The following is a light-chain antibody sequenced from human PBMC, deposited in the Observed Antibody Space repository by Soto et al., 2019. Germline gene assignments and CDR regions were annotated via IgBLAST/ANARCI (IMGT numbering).Light chain of an antibody. J-gene: IGKJ3*01. V-gene: IGKV3-15*01. CDR1: QSVSSN. CDR3: QQYNNWPPVT. CDR2: GAS. Sequence: EIVMTQSPATLSVSPGERATLSCRASQSVSSNLAWYQQKPGQAPRLLIYGASTRATGIPARFSGSGSGTEFTLTISSLQSEGFAVYYCQQYNNWPPVTFGPGTKVDIK.